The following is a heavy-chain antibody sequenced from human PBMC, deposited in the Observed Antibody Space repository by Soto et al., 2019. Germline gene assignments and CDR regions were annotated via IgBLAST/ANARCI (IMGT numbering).Heavy chain of an antibody. CDR2: IYYSGST. D-gene: IGHD6-19*01. V-gene: IGHV4-59*01. CDR1: AGSISSYY. Sequence: SETLSLTCTVSAGSISSYYWSWIRQPPGKGLEWIGYIYYSGSTNYNPSLESRVTISVDTSKNQFSLKLSSVTAADTAVYYCASTHPGIAVACSNCLDPWRQGTRVTVSS. J-gene: IGHJ5*02. CDR3: ASTHPGIAVACSNCLDP.